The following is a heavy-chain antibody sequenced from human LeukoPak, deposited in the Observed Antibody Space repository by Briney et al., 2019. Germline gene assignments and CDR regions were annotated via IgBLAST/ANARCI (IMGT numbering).Heavy chain of an antibody. J-gene: IGHJ3*02. CDR1: GGSISSGNW. CDR3: ARDLSAVAGYDAFDI. D-gene: IGHD6-19*01. Sequence: PSETLSLTCAVSGGSISSGNWWSWVRQPPGKGLEWIVEIFPSGSTNYNPSLKSRVTISVDKSKNQLSLKLSSVTAADTAVYYCARDLSAVAGYDAFDIWGQGTMVTVSS. CDR2: IFPSGST. V-gene: IGHV4-4*02.